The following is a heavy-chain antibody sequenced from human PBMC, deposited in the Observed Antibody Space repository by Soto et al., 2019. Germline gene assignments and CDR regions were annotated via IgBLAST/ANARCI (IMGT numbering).Heavy chain of an antibody. Sequence: PSETLSLTCTVSGDSISSNNNYWSWIRQPPGEGLEWIGFISYSGTTSYSPSLKSRVTISVDTSNNQISLKLTSVTAADTAVYYCARDKITGLFDYWGQGTLVTVSS. CDR3: ARDKITGLFDY. CDR2: ISYSGTT. CDR1: GDSISSNNNY. D-gene: IGHD2-8*02. J-gene: IGHJ4*02. V-gene: IGHV4-39*07.